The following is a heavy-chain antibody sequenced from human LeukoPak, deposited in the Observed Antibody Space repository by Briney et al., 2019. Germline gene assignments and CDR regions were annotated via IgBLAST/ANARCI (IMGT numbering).Heavy chain of an antibody. CDR2: INHSGST. Sequence: SETLSLTCAVYGGSFSGYYWSWIRQPPGKGLEWIGEINHSGSTNYNPSLKSQVTISVDTSKNQFSLKLSSVTAADTAVYYCARQTTRMNYGDYRGDFDYRGQGTLVTVSS. CDR1: GGSFSGYY. D-gene: IGHD4-17*01. CDR3: ARQTTRMNYGDYRGDFDY. J-gene: IGHJ4*02. V-gene: IGHV4-34*01.